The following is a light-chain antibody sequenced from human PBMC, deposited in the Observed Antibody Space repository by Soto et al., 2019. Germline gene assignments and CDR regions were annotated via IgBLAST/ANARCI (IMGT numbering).Light chain of an antibody. Sequence: EKVMRQFPATLSVSPGDRATLSCRPSQSVSSSQLAWYQQKPGQAPRLLIYGASSRATGIPDRFSGSGSGMDFTLTISSLAPEDFAVYYCQQSGDSQWTFGQGTKVDIK. V-gene: IGKV3-20*01. CDR1: QSVSSSQ. J-gene: IGKJ1*01. CDR2: GAS. CDR3: QQSGDSQWT.